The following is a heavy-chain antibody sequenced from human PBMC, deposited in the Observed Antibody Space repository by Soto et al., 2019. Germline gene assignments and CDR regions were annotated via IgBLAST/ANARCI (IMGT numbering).Heavy chain of an antibody. D-gene: IGHD3-3*01. Sequence: ASVKVSCKDSGYKFTSYGISWVRQAPGQGLEWMGWISAYNGNTNYAQKLQGRVTMTTDTSTSTAYMELRSLRSDDTAVYYCARDERIFGVVIILIFYYCMDVWGQGTSVTVSS. V-gene: IGHV1-18*01. CDR3: ARDERIFGVVIILIFYYCMDV. CDR1: GYKFTSYG. CDR2: ISAYNGNT. J-gene: IGHJ6*02.